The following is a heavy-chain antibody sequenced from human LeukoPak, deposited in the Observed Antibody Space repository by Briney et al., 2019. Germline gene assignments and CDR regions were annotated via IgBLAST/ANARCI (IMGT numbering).Heavy chain of an antibody. CDR1: GFTFSSYG. Sequence: SGRSLRLSCAASGFTFSSYGMHWVRQAPGKGLEWVAVIWYDGSNKYYADSVKGRFTISRDNSKNTLYLQMNSLRAEDTAAYYCAKAVGRWNFDYWGQGTLVTVSS. D-gene: IGHD4-23*01. CDR2: IWYDGSNK. V-gene: IGHV3-33*06. J-gene: IGHJ4*02. CDR3: AKAVGRWNFDY.